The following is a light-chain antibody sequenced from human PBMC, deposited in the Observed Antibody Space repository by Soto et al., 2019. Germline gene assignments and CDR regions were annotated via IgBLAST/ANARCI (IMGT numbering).Light chain of an antibody. CDR1: SGHSSYA. CDR2: LDSDGSH. CDR3: QTWGTGIHVV. Sequence: QSVLTQSPSASASLGASVKLTCTLSSGHSSYAIACHQQQPEKGPRYLMKLDSDGSHTKGDAIPDRFSGSSSGAERYLTISSLQSEDEADYYCQTWGTGIHVVFGGGTQLTVL. J-gene: IGLJ2*01. V-gene: IGLV4-69*01.